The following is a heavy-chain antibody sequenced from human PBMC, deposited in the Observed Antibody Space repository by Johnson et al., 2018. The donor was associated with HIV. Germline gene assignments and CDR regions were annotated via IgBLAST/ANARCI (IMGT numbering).Heavy chain of an antibody. D-gene: IGHD5-18*01. CDR2: IYSGGST. Sequence: MLLVESGGGLVQPGGSLRLSCAASGFTVSSNYMSWVRQAPGKGLEWVSVIYSGGSTYYADSVKGRFTISRDNSKNTLYLQMNSMRAEDTAVYYCAKDLVDTAMDDAFDIWGQGTMVTVSS. CDR1: GFTVSSNY. CDR3: AKDLVDTAMDDAFDI. J-gene: IGHJ3*02. V-gene: IGHV3-66*02.